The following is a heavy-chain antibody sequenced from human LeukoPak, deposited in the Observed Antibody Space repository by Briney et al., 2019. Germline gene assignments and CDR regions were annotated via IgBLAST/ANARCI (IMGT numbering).Heavy chain of an antibody. CDR3: ARTYDSSGYSAFHI. D-gene: IGHD3-22*01. CDR1: GDSISSYY. Sequence: PSETLSLTCNVSGDSISSYYWTWIRQPPGKELEWSGYIYYSGSTYYNPSLESRVTISVDTSKSQFSLKLTSVTAADTAVYYCARTYDSSGYSAFHIWGQGTMVTVTS. J-gene: IGHJ3*02. CDR2: IYYSGST. V-gene: IGHV4-59*01.